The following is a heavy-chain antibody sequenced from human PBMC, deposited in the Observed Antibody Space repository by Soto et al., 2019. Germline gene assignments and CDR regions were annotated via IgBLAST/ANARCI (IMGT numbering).Heavy chain of an antibody. D-gene: IGHD3-3*01. V-gene: IGHV3-30*18. CDR1: GFTFSSYR. Sequence: PEGSLRLSCAASGFTFSSYRMHRVRQAPGKGLEWVAVISYDGSKRYYADSVKGRFTISRDNSKNTLYLQMNSLRAEDTAVYYCAKVSPRTHYDFWRGVCYFDYWGHGTLVT. CDR2: ISYDGSKR. J-gene: IGHJ4*01. CDR3: AKVSPRTHYDFWRGVCYFDY.